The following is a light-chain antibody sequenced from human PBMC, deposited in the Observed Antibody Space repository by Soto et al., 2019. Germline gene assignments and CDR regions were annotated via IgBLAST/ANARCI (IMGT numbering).Light chain of an antibody. CDR1: QYINKW. Sequence: DIQMTHPPSSVSASVGDRVTITRRASQYINKWLAWYQQKPGTAPKLLIYSASSLYTGVPSRFSGSGSGTDFTLTISSLQPEDFATYYCQQYNSYPITFGQGTRLDIK. CDR3: QQYNSYPIT. J-gene: IGKJ5*01. V-gene: IGKV1D-16*01. CDR2: SAS.